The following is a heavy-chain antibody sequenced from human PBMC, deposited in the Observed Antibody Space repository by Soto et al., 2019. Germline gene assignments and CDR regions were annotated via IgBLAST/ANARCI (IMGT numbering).Heavy chain of an antibody. J-gene: IGHJ4*02. CDR1: GFTFDYYA. D-gene: IGHD2-2*02. V-gene: IGHV3-43D*04. Sequence: PGGPLRLLWAASGFTFDYYAMHWVGQAPGKGLEWVSLISWDGGRTYYADSVRGRFIVSRDSSKNSLYLQMSSLRVEDTALYYCAKDVCSGSTTSCYTRLDFWGQGALVTVSS. CDR3: AKDVCSGSTTSCYTRLDF. CDR2: ISWDGGRT.